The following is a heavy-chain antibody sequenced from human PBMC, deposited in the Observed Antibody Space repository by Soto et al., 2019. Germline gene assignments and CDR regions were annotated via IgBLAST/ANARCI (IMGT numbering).Heavy chain of an antibody. CDR2: ISYDGSNK. J-gene: IGHJ6*02. CDR1: GFTFGSYA. D-gene: IGHD5-18*01. V-gene: IGHV3-30-3*01. CDR3: ARGRGVDTENYSHGMDV. Sequence: PGGSLRLSCAASGFTFGSYAMRWVRQAPGKGLEWVAVISYDGSNKCYADSVKGRFTISRDNSKNTLYLQMNSLRAEDTAVYYCARGRGVDTENYSHGMDVWGQGTTVTVSS.